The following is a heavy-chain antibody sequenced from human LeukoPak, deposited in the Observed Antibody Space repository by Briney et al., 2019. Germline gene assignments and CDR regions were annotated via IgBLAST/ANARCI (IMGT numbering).Heavy chain of an antibody. D-gene: IGHD6-6*01. J-gene: IGHJ4*02. CDR3: AKSGTAARLAWWFDY. CDR2: ISWNSGNI. V-gene: IGHV3-9*03. Sequence: GGSLRLSCAASGFTFDDYAMHWVRQAPGKGLEWVSGISWNSGNIGYADSVKGRFTISRDNAKNSLYLQMNSLRAEDMALYYCAKSGTAARLAWWFDYWGRGTLVTVSS. CDR1: GFTFDDYA.